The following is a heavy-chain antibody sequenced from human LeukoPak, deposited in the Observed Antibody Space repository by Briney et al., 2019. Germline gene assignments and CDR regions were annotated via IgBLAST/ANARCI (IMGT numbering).Heavy chain of an antibody. CDR3: ARDQYCSSTSCYHAFDY. CDR2: INHSGST. V-gene: IGHV4-34*01. Sequence: SETLSLTCAVYGGSFSGYYWSWIRQPPGKGLEWIGEINHSGSTNYNPSLKSRVTISVDTSKNQFSLKLSSVTAADTAVYYCARDQYCSSTSCYHAFDYWGQGTLVTVSS. J-gene: IGHJ4*02. D-gene: IGHD2-2*01. CDR1: GGSFSGYY.